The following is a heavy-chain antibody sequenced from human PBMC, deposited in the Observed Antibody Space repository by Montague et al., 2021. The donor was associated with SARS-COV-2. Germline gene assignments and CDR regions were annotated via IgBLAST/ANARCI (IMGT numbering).Heavy chain of an antibody. J-gene: IGHJ3*02. CDR1: GFSLSTSGMC. CDR2: IDWDDDK. Sequence: PALVKPTQTLTLTCTFSGFSLSTSGMCVSWIRHPPGKALEWLALIDWDDDKYYSTSLKTRLTISKDTSKNQVVLTMTNMDPVDTATYYCARIWGATRGDAFDIWGQGTMVTVSS. D-gene: IGHD1-26*01. V-gene: IGHV2-70*01. CDR3: ARIWGATRGDAFDI.